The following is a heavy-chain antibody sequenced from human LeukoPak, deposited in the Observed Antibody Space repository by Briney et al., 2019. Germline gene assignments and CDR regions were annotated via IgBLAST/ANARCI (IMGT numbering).Heavy chain of an antibody. CDR3: ASGYSYGSYYYYGMDV. CDR1: GFTFSSYA. D-gene: IGHD5-18*01. CDR2: ISYDGSNK. V-gene: IGHV3-30*04. Sequence: GRSLRLSCAASGFTFSSYAMHWVRQAPGKGLEWVAVISYDGSNKYYADSVKGRFTISRDNSKNTLYLQMNSLRAEDTAVYYCASGYSYGSYYYYGMDVWGKGTMVTVSS. J-gene: IGHJ6*04.